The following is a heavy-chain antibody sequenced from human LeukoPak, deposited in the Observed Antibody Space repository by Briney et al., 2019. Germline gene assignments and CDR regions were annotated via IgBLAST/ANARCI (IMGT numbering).Heavy chain of an antibody. D-gene: IGHD3-16*01. V-gene: IGHV4-59*08. J-gene: IGHJ4*02. CDR1: GGSINNYY. CDR2: VDYRGST. CDR3: ARYLRQPGTFYLDH. Sequence: SETLSLTCTVSGGSINNYYWSWIRQPPGKGMDYIGSVDYRGSTKYNPSLKSRVTISVDTSKNQFSLKLSSVTVADTAVYYCARYLRQPGTFYLDHWGQGTLVTVSS.